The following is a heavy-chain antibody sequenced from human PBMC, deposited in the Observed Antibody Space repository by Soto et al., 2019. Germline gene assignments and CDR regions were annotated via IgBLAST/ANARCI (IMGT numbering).Heavy chain of an antibody. V-gene: IGHV3-30-3*01. Sequence: GGSLRLSCAASGFTFSSYAMYWVRQAPGKGLEWMAVISYDGGNKYYADSVKGRFTISRDNSKNTLYLQMNSLRVEDTAVYYCATSRIAARPRFDPWGQGTLVSVS. CDR3: ATSRIAARPRFDP. J-gene: IGHJ5*02. CDR1: GFTFSSYA. D-gene: IGHD6-6*01. CDR2: ISYDGGNK.